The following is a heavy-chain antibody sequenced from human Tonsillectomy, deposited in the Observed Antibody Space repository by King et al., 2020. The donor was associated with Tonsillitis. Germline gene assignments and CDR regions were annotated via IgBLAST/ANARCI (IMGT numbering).Heavy chain of an antibody. D-gene: IGHD3-10*02. J-gene: IGHJ4*02. CDR3: ARSLVCSWSYTNGSP. CDR1: GFTISNYA. CDR2: VYGAGSTT. Sequence: VQLVESGGGLVQPGGSLRLSCAASGFTISNYAMSWVRQAPGKGLEWVSVVYGAGSTTYYAESVKGRFTISRDNSKNTLYLQMNSLRAEDTAVYYCARSLVCSWSYTNGSPWGQGTPVTVSS. V-gene: IGHV3-23*03.